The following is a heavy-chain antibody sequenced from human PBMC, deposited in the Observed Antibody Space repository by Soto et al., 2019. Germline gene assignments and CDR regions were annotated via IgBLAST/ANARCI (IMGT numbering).Heavy chain of an antibody. D-gene: IGHD6-6*01. CDR1: GGTFSSYA. V-gene: IGHV1-69*13. Sequence: SVKVSCKASGGTFSSYAISWVRQAPGQGLEWMGGIIPIFGTANYAQKFQGRVTITAGESTSTAYMELSSLRSEDTAVYYCARSGYSSSSGLRFDYWGQGTLVTVSS. CDR3: ARSGYSSSSGLRFDY. J-gene: IGHJ4*02. CDR2: IIPIFGTA.